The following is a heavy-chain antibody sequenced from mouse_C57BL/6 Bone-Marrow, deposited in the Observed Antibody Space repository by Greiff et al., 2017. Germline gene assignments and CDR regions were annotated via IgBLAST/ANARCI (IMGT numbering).Heavy chain of an antibody. D-gene: IGHD1-1*01. CDR2: ISYDGSN. V-gene: IGHV3-6*01. CDR3: ARDRIYYGSSYWYFDV. CDR1: GYSITSGYY. Sequence: EVKLQESGPGLVKPSQSLSLTCSVTGYSITSGYYWNWIRQFPGNKLEWMGYISYDGSNNYNPSLKNRISITRDTSKNQFFLKLNSVTTEDTATYYCARDRIYYGSSYWYFDVWGTGTTVTVSS. J-gene: IGHJ1*03.